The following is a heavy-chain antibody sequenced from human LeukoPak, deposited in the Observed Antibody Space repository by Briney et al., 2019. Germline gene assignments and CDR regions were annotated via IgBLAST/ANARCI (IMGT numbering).Heavy chain of an antibody. CDR3: VEERHCRSTSCDAPFDY. J-gene: IGHJ4*02. D-gene: IGHD2-2*01. Sequence: GGSLRLSCSASGFTFSSYAMHWVRQAPGKGLEYVSAISSNGGSTYYADSVKGRFTISRDNSKNTLYLQMSSLRAEDTAVYYCVEERHCRSTSCDAPFDYWGQGTLVTVSS. CDR1: GFTFSSYA. CDR2: ISSNGGST. V-gene: IGHV3-64D*06.